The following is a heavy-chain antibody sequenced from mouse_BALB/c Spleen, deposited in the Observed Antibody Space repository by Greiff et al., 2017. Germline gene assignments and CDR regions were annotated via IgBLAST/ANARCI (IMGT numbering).Heavy chain of an antibody. CDR1: GYTFTSYW. Sequence: QVHVKQPGAELVRPGASVKLSCKASGYTFTSYWINWVKQRPGQGLEWIGNIYPSDSYTNYNQKFKDKATLTVDKSSSTAYMQLSSPTSEDSAVYYCTRWKTYAMDYWGQGTSVTVSS. V-gene: IGHV1-69*02. J-gene: IGHJ4*01. CDR3: TRWKTYAMDY. CDR2: IYPSDSYT.